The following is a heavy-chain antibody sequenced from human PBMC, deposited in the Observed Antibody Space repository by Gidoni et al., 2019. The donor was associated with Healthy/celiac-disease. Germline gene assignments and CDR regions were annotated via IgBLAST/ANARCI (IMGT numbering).Heavy chain of an antibody. Sequence: EVQLLVSGGGLVQPGGSLRLSCAAPGFTFSRYAMSWGRQAPGKGLEWVSAISGSGGSTYYADSVKGRFTISRDNSKNKLYLQMNSLRAEDTAVYYCAKSGHYYGSGSTFDYWGQGTLVTVSS. CDR1: GFTFSRYA. CDR3: AKSGHYYGSGSTFDY. D-gene: IGHD3-10*01. J-gene: IGHJ4*02. CDR2: ISGSGGST. V-gene: IGHV3-23*01.